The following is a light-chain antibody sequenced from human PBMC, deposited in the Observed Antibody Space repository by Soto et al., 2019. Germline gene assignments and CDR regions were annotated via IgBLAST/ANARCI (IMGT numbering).Light chain of an antibody. V-gene: IGKV3-20*01. Sequence: EMVMTQSPATLSVSPGERATLSCRASQSVSSNLAWYQQKPGQAPRLLIYGAFKRATGIPDRFSGSGSGTDFTLTISRMEPEDFAVYCCQQYGSSPRTFGQVTKVDIK. J-gene: IGKJ1*01. CDR3: QQYGSSPRT. CDR1: QSVSSN. CDR2: GAF.